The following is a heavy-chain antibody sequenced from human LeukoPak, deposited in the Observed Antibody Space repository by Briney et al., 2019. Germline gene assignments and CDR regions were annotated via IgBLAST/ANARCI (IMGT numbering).Heavy chain of an antibody. D-gene: IGHD4-23*01. V-gene: IGHV1-69*13. CDR2: IIPIFGTA. Sequence: SVKVSCKXSGGTFSSYAISWVRQAPGQGLEWMGGIIPIFGTANYAQKFQGRVTITADESTSTAYMELSSLRSEDTAVYYCARDRALGGKAEDAFDIWGQGTMVTVSS. CDR1: GGTFSSYA. J-gene: IGHJ3*02. CDR3: ARDRALGGKAEDAFDI.